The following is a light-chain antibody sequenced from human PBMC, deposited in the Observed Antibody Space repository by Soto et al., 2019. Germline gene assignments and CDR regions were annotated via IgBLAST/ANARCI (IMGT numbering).Light chain of an antibody. CDR1: QSISSY. V-gene: IGKV1-39*01. J-gene: IGKJ1*01. Sequence: DLQLTQSPSSLSASVGDRVTITCRASQSISSYLNWYQQKPGKAPKLLIYAAYSLQSGVPSRFSGSGSGKDFTLTISSLQPEDFATYYCQQSYSTLAWTFGQGTKVEIK. CDR3: QQSYSTLAWT. CDR2: AAY.